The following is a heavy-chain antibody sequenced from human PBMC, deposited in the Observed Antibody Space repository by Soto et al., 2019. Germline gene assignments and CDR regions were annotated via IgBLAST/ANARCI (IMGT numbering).Heavy chain of an antibody. J-gene: IGHJ6*02. CDR1: GGSVSSGSYY. V-gene: IGHV4-61*01. CDR2: IYYSGST. CDR3: ARGLAGYCSSTSCYAAGGMDV. D-gene: IGHD2-2*03. Sequence: SETLSLTCTVSGGSVSSGSYYWSWIRQPPGKGLEWIGYIYYSGSTNYNPSLKSRVTISVDTSKNQFSLKLSSVTAADTAVYYCARGLAGYCSSTSCYAAGGMDVWGQGTTVTVSS.